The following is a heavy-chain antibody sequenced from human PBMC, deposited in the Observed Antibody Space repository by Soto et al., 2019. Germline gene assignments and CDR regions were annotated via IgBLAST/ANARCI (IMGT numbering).Heavy chain of an antibody. J-gene: IGHJ4*02. D-gene: IGHD3-10*01. V-gene: IGHV3-23*01. CDR1: GLTFSSYA. CDR3: AKTLVSRYYGSGNYFDY. CDR2: ISGSGGST. Sequence: PGGSLRLSCAASGLTFSSYAMSWVRQAPGKGLEWVSAISGSGGSTYYADSVKGRFTISRDNSKNTLYLQMNSLRAEDTAVYYCAKTLVSRYYGSGNYFDYWGQGTLVTVSS.